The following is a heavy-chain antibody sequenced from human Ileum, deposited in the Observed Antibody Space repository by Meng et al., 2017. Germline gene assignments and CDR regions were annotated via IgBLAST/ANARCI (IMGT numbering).Heavy chain of an antibody. CDR3: VRDSMRGGGLDH. Sequence: VDHGCVLFRPGGSSEHHSQAARLPFGAHRVGWVRQAPGKGLKCVGRVKNKADGYITEYAATLKGRFTISRDDSQNSLFLQMNSLKSEDTAVYYCVRDSMRGGGLDHWGQGTLVTVSS. J-gene: IGHJ5*02. V-gene: IGHV3-72*01. CDR1: RLPFGAHR. D-gene: IGHD2-15*01. CDR2: VKNKADGYIT.